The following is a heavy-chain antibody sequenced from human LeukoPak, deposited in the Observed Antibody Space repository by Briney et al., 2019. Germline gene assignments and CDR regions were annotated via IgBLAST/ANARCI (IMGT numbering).Heavy chain of an antibody. V-gene: IGHV3-23*01. CDR3: TRVFENA. D-gene: IGHD3-9*01. CDR2: IGGRGGST. J-gene: IGHJ5*02. Sequence: AGGSLRLSCAASGFFFSDYGMSWVRQAPGKGLEWVSSIGGRGGSTYYADSVKGRFTISRDNAQNSLYLLMNSLRAEDTAVYYCTRVFENAWGQGTLVTVSS. CDR1: GFFFSDYG.